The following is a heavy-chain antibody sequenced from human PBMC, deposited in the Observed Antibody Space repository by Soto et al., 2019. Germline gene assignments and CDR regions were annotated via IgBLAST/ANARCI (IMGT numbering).Heavy chain of an antibody. CDR3: ARDTETLGPRANDALDI. D-gene: IGHD3-3*02. V-gene: IGHV1-3*01. CDR2: INAGSGNT. J-gene: IGHJ3*02. Sequence: QAQLVQSGAEMKKPGASVKVSCKATGYTFSAYTMNWVRQAPGQRLDWMGWINAGSGNTKYSQNCQGRVSITRDTSASTVYMELTGLTSEDTAVYYCARDTETLGPRANDALDIWGQGTMVTVSS. CDR1: GYTFSAYT.